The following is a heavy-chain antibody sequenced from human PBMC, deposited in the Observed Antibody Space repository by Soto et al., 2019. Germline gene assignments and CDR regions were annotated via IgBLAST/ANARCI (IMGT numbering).Heavy chain of an antibody. J-gene: IGHJ4*02. D-gene: IGHD5-12*01. CDR3: ASLLPSGYGGSGADY. CDR1: GGSVSSGSYY. V-gene: IGHV4-61*01. CDR2: IYYSGST. Sequence: QVQLQESGPGLVKPSETLSLTCTVSGGSVSSGSYYWSWIRQPPGKGLEWIGYIYYSGSTNYNPSLKTRVTISVDTSKSQCSLKLSSVTAADTAVSYCASLLPSGYGGSGADYWGQGTLVTVSS.